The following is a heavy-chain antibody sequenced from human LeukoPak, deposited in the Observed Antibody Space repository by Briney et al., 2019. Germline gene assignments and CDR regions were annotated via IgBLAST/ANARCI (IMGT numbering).Heavy chain of an antibody. Sequence: GGSLSLSCAASGFTVSSNYMSWVRQAPGKGLEWVSVIYSGGSTYYADSVKGRFTTSRDNSKNTLYLQMNSLRAEDTAVYYCARDHRYCSSTSCYVCFDYWGQGTLVTVSS. D-gene: IGHD2-2*01. CDR1: GFTVSSNY. V-gene: IGHV3-66*02. CDR3: ARDHRYCSSTSCYVCFDY. J-gene: IGHJ4*02. CDR2: IYSGGST.